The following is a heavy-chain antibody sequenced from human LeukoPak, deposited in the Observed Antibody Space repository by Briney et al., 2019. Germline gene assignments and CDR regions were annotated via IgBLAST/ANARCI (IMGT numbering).Heavy chain of an antibody. CDR1: GYTFTGYY. V-gene: IGHV1-2*02. CDR2: INPNSGGP. CDR3: ARGVSGSYYYYYMDV. J-gene: IGHJ6*03. D-gene: IGHD1-26*01. Sequence: ASAKVSCKASGYTFTGYYMHWVRQAPGQGLEWMGWINPNSGGPNYAQKFQGRVTMTRDTSISTAYMELSRLRSDDTAVYYCARGVSGSYYYYYMDVWGKGTTVTISS.